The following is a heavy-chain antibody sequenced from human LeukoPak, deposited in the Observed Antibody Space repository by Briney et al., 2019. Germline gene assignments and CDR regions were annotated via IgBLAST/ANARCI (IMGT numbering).Heavy chain of an antibody. CDR1: GGSISSHY. V-gene: IGHV4-59*11. CDR3: ARVTTGGFDY. Sequence: SETLSLTCTVSGGSISSHYWSWIRQPPGKGLEWIGYIYYSGSTNYNPSLKSRVTISVDTSKNQFSLKLSSVTAADTAVYYCARVTTGGFDYWGQGTLVTVSS. J-gene: IGHJ4*02. CDR2: IYYSGST. D-gene: IGHD1-1*01.